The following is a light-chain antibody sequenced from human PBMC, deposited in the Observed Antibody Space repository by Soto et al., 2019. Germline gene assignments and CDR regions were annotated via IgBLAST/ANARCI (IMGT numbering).Light chain of an antibody. V-gene: IGKV1-39*01. J-gene: IGKJ5*01. CDR3: QQSSSSPLT. Sequence: DIQMTQSPSSLSVSVGDRVTITCRASQRINNYLNWYQQKVGKAPKLLIYGSSSLQSGVPSRFSGSGSGTEFTLTISSLEPEDFATYYCQQSSSSPLTFRQVTRL. CDR2: GSS. CDR1: QRINNY.